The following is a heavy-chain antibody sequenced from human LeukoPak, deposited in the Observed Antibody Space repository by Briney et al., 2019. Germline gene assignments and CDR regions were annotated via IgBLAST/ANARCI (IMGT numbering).Heavy chain of an antibody. CDR1: GYTFTGYY. D-gene: IGHD6-13*01. V-gene: IGHV1-2*02. CDR2: INPNSGGT. Sequence: ASVKVSCKASGYTFTGYYMHWVRQAPGQGLEWMGWINPNSGGTNYAQKFQGRVTMTRDTSISTAYTELSRLRSDDTAVYYCARVRYSSSWYRPHNYYYYYMDVWGKGTTVTVSS. J-gene: IGHJ6*03. CDR3: ARVRYSSSWYRPHNYYYYYMDV.